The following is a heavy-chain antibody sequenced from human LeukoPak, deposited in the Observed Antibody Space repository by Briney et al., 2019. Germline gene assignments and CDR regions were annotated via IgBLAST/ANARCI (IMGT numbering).Heavy chain of an antibody. CDR3: ARGYSYGNTVGY. J-gene: IGHJ4*02. CDR1: AGTFSSYA. Sequence: SVKVSCKASAGTFSSYAISWVRQAPGQGLEWMGGIIPIFGTANYAQKFQGRVTITADESTSTAYMELSSLRSEDTAVYYCARGYSYGNTVGYWGQGTLVTVSS. CDR2: IIPIFGTA. D-gene: IGHD5-18*01. V-gene: IGHV1-69*13.